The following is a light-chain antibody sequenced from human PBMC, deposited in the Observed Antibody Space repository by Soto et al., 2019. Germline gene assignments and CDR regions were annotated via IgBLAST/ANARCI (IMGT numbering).Light chain of an antibody. J-gene: IGKJ5*01. V-gene: IGKV1-39*01. Sequence: DFHMTQSPSSLSASVGDTVTITCRASETIGTYLNWYQQKPGKAPKHLIYAASSLQSGIPSRFSGSGSGTDFTLTISSLQPEDFATYYCQQSYTTPLITFGQGTRLEIK. CDR2: AAS. CDR3: QQSYTTPLIT. CDR1: ETIGTY.